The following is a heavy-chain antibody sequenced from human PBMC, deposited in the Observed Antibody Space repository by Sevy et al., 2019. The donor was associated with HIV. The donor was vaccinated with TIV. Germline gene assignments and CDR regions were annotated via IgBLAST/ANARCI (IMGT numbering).Heavy chain of an antibody. D-gene: IGHD1-1*01. CDR3: ALERLSSDVAEYFEN. CDR1: GFTISYFS. J-gene: IGHJ1*01. V-gene: IGHV3-30-3*01. CDR2: ISYDGSNE. Sequence: GGSLRLSCAASGFTISYFSMHWVRQAPGKGLEWVANISYDGSNEHYADSVKGRFTISRDNSKNALYLQMNSLRAEDTAVYSCALERLSSDVAEYFENWGQGTLVTVSS.